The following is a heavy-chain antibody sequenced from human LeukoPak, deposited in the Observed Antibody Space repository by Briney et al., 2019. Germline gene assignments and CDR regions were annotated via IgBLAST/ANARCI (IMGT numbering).Heavy chain of an antibody. Sequence: SETLSLTCTLSGDSLSGKTYSWGWVRQPPGKGLEWIGYMYYSENTYYNPSLKSRVTISVDTSRIQFSLKLSSVTDADTAVYYCVRYRSGSNRFDYWGQGTLVTVSS. CDR2: MYYSENT. J-gene: IGHJ4*02. V-gene: IGHV4-39*01. CDR3: VRYRSGSNRFDY. CDR1: GDSLSGKTYS. D-gene: IGHD6-19*01.